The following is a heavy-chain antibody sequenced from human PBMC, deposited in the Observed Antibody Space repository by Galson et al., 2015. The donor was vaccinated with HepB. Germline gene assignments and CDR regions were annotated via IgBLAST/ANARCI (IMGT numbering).Heavy chain of an antibody. J-gene: IGHJ3*02. Sequence: CAISGDSVSSNSAAWNWVRQSPSRGLEWLGRTYYRSKWSSDYAVSVQSRIIINPDTSKNQFSLQLNSVTPEDTAVYYCARRLHSEHAFGIWGQGTMVTVSS. CDR3: ARRLHSEHAFGI. CDR2: TYYRSKWSS. CDR1: GDSVSSNSAA. V-gene: IGHV6-1*01. D-gene: IGHD5-24*01.